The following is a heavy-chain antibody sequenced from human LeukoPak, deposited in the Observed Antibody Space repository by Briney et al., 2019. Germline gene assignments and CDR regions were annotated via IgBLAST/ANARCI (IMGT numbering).Heavy chain of an antibody. D-gene: IGHD2-2*01. J-gene: IGHJ5*02. V-gene: IGHV4-39*07. CDR3: ARGGYPDIVVVPAATGSSSSDWFDP. CDR2: IHHSGSI. Sequence: SETLSLTCTVSGGSIRSSYYYWGWIRQPPGKGLEWIGEIHHSGSINYNPSLKSRVTISVDTSKNQFSLKLSSVTAADTAVYYCARGGYPDIVVVPAATGSSSSDWFDPWGQGTLVTVSS. CDR1: GGSIRSSYYY.